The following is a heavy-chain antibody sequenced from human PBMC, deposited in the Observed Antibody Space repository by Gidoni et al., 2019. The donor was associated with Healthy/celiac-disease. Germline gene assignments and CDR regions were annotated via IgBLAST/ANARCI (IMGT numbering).Heavy chain of an antibody. CDR1: GFTFSRYG. Sequence: QVQLVESGGGVVQPGRSLRLSCAASGFTFSRYGMHWVRQAPGKGLEWVAVIWYDGSNKYYADSVKGRFTISRDNSKNTLYLQMNSLRAEDTAVYYCARGSGLRGSMVRGVRNYFDYWGQGTLVTVSS. J-gene: IGHJ4*02. CDR2: IWYDGSNK. CDR3: ARGSGLRGSMVRGVRNYFDY. V-gene: IGHV3-33*01. D-gene: IGHD3-10*01.